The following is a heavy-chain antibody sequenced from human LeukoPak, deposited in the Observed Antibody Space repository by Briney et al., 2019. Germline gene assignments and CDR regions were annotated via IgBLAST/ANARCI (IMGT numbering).Heavy chain of an antibody. CDR1: GFTFEDYA. J-gene: IGHJ4*02. D-gene: IGHD3-22*01. CDR3: ARDLPYYYDSSGYYYGWY. CDR2: ISWNSGSI. Sequence: GGSLRLSCVASGFTFEDYAMHWVRQAPGKGLEWVSGISWNSGSIGYADSVKGRFTISRDNAKNSLYLQMNSLRAEDTAVYYCARDLPYYYDSSGYYYGWYWGQGTLVTVSS. V-gene: IGHV3-9*01.